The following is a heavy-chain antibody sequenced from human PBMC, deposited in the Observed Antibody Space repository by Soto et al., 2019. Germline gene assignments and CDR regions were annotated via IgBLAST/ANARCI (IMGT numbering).Heavy chain of an antibody. V-gene: IGHV3-30*18. CDR1: GFTFSSYG. CDR2: ISYDGSNE. CDR3: AKVRDSMIVNSIDWYFDW. D-gene: IGHD3-22*01. Sequence: QVQLVESGGGVVQPGRSLRLSCAASGFTFSSYGMHWVRQAPGKGLEWVAFISYDGSNEYYVDSVKGRFTISRDNSRKSLYWEMNSLRAEDTAVYYCAKVRDSMIVNSIDWYFDWWGRGTLVTVSS. J-gene: IGHJ2*01.